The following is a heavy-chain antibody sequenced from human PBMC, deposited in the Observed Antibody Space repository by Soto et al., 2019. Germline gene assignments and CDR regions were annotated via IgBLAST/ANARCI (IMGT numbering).Heavy chain of an antibody. J-gene: IGHJ4*02. CDR2: ISSSSSTI. D-gene: IGHD6-6*01. CDR1: GFTFSSYS. V-gene: IGHV3-48*02. Sequence: EVQLVESGGGLVQPGGSLRLSCAASGFTFSSYSMHWVRQAPGKGLEWVSYISSSSSTIYYADSVKGRFTISRDNAKNSLYLQMNSLRDEDRAVYYCAREWGYSSSSQYVDYWGQGTLVTVSS. CDR3: AREWGYSSSSQYVDY.